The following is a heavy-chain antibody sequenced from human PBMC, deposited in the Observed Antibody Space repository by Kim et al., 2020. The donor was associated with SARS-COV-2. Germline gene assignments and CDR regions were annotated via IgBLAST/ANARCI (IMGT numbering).Heavy chain of an antibody. V-gene: IGHV6-1*01. D-gene: IGHD5-12*01. CDR3: ARDLRGGYSGYVHWKNAFDI. CDR2: TYYRSKWYN. J-gene: IGHJ3*02. Sequence: SQTLSLTCAISGDSVSSNSAAWNWIRQSPSRGLEWLGRTYYRSKWYNDYAVSVKSRITINPDTSKNQFSLQLNSVTPEDTAVYYCARDLRGGYSGYVHWKNAFDIWGQGTMVTVSS. CDR1: GDSVSSNSAA.